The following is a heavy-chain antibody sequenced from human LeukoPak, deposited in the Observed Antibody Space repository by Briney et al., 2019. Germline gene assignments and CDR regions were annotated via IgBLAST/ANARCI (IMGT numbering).Heavy chain of an antibody. Sequence: SETLSLTCAVYGGSFSDYYWSWIRQPPGKGLEWIGEINHSGSTNYNPSLKSRVTISVDTSKNQFSLKLTSVTAADTAVYYCARDSGTTGEVKFDPWGQGTLVTVSS. CDR2: INHSGST. CDR1: GGSFSDYY. D-gene: IGHD3-10*01. V-gene: IGHV4-34*01. CDR3: ARDSGTTGEVKFDP. J-gene: IGHJ5*02.